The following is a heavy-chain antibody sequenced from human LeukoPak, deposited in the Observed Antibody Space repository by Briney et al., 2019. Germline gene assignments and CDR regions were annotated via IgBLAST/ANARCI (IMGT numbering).Heavy chain of an antibody. CDR3: ARADGYNLSYYYYYYYMDV. J-gene: IGHJ6*03. V-gene: IGHV4-4*07. CDR2: IYTSGST. CDR1: GGSISSYY. D-gene: IGHD5-24*01. Sequence: SETLSLTCTVSGGSISSYYWSWIRQPAGKGLEWIGRIYTSGSTNYNPSLKSRVTISVDKSKNQFSLKLSSVTAADTAVYYCARADGYNLSYYYYYYYMDVWGKGTTVTVSS.